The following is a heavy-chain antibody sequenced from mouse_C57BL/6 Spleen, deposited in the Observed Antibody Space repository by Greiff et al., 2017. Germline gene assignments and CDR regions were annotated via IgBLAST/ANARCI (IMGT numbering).Heavy chain of an antibody. CDR2: INPSTGGT. J-gene: IGHJ4*01. D-gene: IGHD1-1*01. Sequence: VQLQQSGPELVKPGASVKISCTASGYSFTGYYMNWVKQSPEKSLEWIGEINPSTGGTTYTQKFKAKATLTVDKSSSTAFMQLKSLTSEDSAVXCCARSDYYGSSYPYWYAMDYWGQGTSVTVSA. V-gene: IGHV1-42*01. CDR1: GYSFTGYY. CDR3: ARSDYYGSSYPYWYAMDY.